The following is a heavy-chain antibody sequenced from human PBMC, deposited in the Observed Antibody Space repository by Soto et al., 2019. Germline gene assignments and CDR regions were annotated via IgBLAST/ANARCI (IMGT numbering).Heavy chain of an antibody. CDR2: ISYDGSNK. D-gene: IGHD6-6*01. V-gene: IGHV3-30-3*01. J-gene: IGHJ6*02. Sequence: QVQLVESGGGVVQPGRSLRLSCAASGFTFSSYAMHWVRQAPGKGLEWVAVISYDGSNKYYADSVKGRFTISRDNSKKTLYLQMNSLRAEDTAVYYCASSRPRAQSRYYSYGMDVWGQGTTVTVSS. CDR3: ASSRPRAQSRYYSYGMDV. CDR1: GFTFSSYA.